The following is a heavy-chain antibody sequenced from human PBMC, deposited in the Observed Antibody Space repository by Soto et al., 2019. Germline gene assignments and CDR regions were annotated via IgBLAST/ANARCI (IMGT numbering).Heavy chain of an antibody. CDR3: ARGERLLLWFGESTFDI. CDR2: IYYSGST. Sequence: SSESLSLTWTVSGGSISSYYWCWMQQPPGKGLEYIGYIYYSGSTNYNPSLKSRVTISVDTSKNQFSLELRSLRSDDTAVYYCARGERLLLWFGESTFDIWGQGTMVTVSS. J-gene: IGHJ3*02. CDR1: GGSISSYY. D-gene: IGHD3-10*01. V-gene: IGHV4-59*01.